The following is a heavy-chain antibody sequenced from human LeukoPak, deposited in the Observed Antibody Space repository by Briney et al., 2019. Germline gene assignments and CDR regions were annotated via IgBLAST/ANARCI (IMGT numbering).Heavy chain of an antibody. D-gene: IGHD4-11*01. V-gene: IGHV1-18*01. CDR1: GYSFTSYG. CDR3: ARVFHTTVSPQSWFDP. J-gene: IGHJ5*02. CDR2: ISAYNGNT. Sequence: ASVKVSCKAYGYSFTSYGISWVRQAPGQGLEWMGWISAYNGNTNYAQKLQGRVTMTTDTPTSTAYMELRSLRSDDTAVYYCARVFHTTVSPQSWFDPWGQGTLVTVSS.